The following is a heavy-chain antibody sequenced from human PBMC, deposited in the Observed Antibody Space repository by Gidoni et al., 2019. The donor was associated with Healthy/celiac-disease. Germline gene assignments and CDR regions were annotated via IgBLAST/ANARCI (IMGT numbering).Heavy chain of an antibody. CDR2: ISGSGGST. CDR1: GFPFSRYA. D-gene: IGHD2-2*01. V-gene: IGHV3-23*01. CDR3: AKGGEDIVVVPAAPSTWFDP. J-gene: IGHJ5*02. Sequence: EVQLLESGGGLVQPGWSLRLSCAASGFPFSRYALSWVRPAPGKGLGWVSAISGSGGSTYYADSVKGRFTISRDNSKNTLYLKMNSLRAEDTAVYYCAKGGEDIVVVPAAPSTWFDPWGQGTLVTVSS.